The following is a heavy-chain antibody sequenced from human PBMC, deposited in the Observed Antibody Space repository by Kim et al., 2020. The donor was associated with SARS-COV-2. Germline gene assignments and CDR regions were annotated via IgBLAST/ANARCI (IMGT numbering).Heavy chain of an antibody. Sequence: GGSLRLSCAASGFIFSAYHMHWVRQAPGRGLEYVSSIGTEAANTHSADSVKGRFTISRDNSKNTLYLQMDSLIPEDMGIYYCARDGDTGFAFDWWGQGTLDTVSS. D-gene: IGHD7-27*01. CDR3: ARDGDTGFAFDW. V-gene: IGHV3-64*02. J-gene: IGHJ4*02. CDR1: GFIFSAYH. CDR2: IGTEAANT.